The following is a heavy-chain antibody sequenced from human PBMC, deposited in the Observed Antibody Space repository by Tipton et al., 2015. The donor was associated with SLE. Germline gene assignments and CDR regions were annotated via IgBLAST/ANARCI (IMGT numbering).Heavy chain of an antibody. V-gene: IGHV1-18*04. CDR3: ARDMRDYYDSSGYTSTEFDY. CDR2: ISAYNGNT. CDR1: GYTFTSYG. D-gene: IGHD3-22*01. J-gene: IGHJ4*02. Sequence: QLVQSGAEVKKPGASVKVSCKASGYTFTSYGISWVRQAPGQGLEWMGWISAYNGNTNYAQKLQGRVTMTTDTSTSTAYMELRSLRSDDTAVYYCARDMRDYYDSSGYTSTEFDYWGQGTLVTVSS.